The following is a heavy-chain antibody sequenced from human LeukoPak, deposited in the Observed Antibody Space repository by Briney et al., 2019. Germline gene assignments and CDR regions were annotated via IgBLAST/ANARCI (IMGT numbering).Heavy chain of an antibody. V-gene: IGHV4-59*01. J-gene: IGHJ4*02. CDR1: GGSISSYY. D-gene: IGHD3-9*01. Sequence: PSETLSLTCTVSGGSISSYYWSWIRQPPGKGLEWIGYIYYSGSTNYNPSLKSRVTISVDTSKNQFSLKLSSVTAADTAVYYCARAGGILTGYSPTFDYWGQGTLVTVSS. CDR2: IYYSGST. CDR3: ARAGGILTGYSPTFDY.